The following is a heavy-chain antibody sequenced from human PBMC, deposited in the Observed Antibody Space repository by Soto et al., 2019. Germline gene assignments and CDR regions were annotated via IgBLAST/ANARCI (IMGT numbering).Heavy chain of an antibody. CDR3: ARQGNDYGDYDFDY. CDR2: IYYSGST. D-gene: IGHD4-17*01. Sequence: SETLSLTCTVSGGSISSYYWSWIRQPPGKGLEWIGYIYYSGSTNYNPSLKSRVTISVDTSKNQFSLKLSSVTAADTAVYYCARQGNDYGDYDFDYWGQGTLVTVSS. CDR1: GGSISSYY. J-gene: IGHJ4*02. V-gene: IGHV4-59*08.